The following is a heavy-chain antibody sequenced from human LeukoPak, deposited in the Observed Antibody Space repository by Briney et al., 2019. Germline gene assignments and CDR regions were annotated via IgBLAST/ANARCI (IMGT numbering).Heavy chain of an antibody. CDR1: GFTFSSYA. Sequence: SGGSLRLSCAASGFTFSSYAMSWVRQAPGKGLEWVSAISGSGGSTYYADSVKGRFTISRDKSKNTLYLQMNSLRAEDTAVYYCAKEAGYDSYYYYMDVWGKGTTVTVSS. V-gene: IGHV3-23*01. CDR2: ISGSGGST. CDR3: AKEAGYDSYYYYMDV. D-gene: IGHD5-12*01. J-gene: IGHJ6*03.